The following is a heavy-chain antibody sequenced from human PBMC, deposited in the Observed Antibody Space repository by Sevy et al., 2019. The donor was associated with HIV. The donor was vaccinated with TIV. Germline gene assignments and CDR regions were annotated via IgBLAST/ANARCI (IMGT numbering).Heavy chain of an antibody. D-gene: IGHD2-15*01. J-gene: IGHJ3*02. CDR3: AKVDCSGGTCDSGAFDI. V-gene: IGHV3-23*01. CDR2: ISGRGGST. Sequence: GGSLRLSCAASEFTFSTYAMNWVRQAPGKGLEWISDISGRGGSTDYADSVKGRFTISRDNSKNTMYLQMNSLRAEDTALYYAAKVDCSGGTCDSGAFDIWGQGTMVTVSS. CDR1: EFTFSTYA.